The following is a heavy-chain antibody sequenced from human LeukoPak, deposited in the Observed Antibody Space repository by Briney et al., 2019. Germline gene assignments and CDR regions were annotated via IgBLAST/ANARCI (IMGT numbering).Heavy chain of an antibody. Sequence: ASVKVSCKASGGTFSSYAISWVRQAPGQGLEWMGRIIPILGIANYAQKFQGRVTITADKSTSTAYMELSSLRSEDTAVYYCASSRKGGSGGDYWGQGTLVTVSS. V-gene: IGHV1-69*04. CDR1: GGTFSSYA. D-gene: IGHD3-16*01. CDR2: IIPILGIA. CDR3: ASSRKGGSGGDY. J-gene: IGHJ4*02.